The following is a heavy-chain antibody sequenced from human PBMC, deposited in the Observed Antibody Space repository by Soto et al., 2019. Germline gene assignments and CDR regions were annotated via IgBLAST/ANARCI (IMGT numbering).Heavy chain of an antibody. CDR1: GDSVSSNSAA. CDR3: ARDLCSGGICFSPVPVYSDYGMDV. J-gene: IGHJ6*02. Sequence: SQTLSLTCAISGDSVSSNSAAWNWIRQSPSRGLEWLGRTYYRSKWYNDYAVSVKSRITINPDTSKNQFSLQLNSVTPEDTAVYYCARDLCSGGICFSPVPVYSDYGMDVWGQGNTVTVSS. CDR2: TYYRSKWYN. D-gene: IGHD2-15*01. V-gene: IGHV6-1*01.